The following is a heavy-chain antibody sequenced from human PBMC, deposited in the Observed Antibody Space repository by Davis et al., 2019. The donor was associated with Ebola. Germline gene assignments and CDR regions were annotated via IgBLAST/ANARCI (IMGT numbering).Heavy chain of an antibody. Sequence: GESLKISCAASGFTFSTYSMNWVRQAPGKGLEWVGRIRSKANSYATAYAASVKGRFTISRDDSKNTAYLQMNSLKTEDTAVYYCTGDGDYEDYWGRGTLVTVSS. V-gene: IGHV3-73*01. CDR3: TGDGDYEDY. D-gene: IGHD4-17*01. CDR2: IRSKANSYAT. J-gene: IGHJ4*02. CDR1: GFTFSTYS.